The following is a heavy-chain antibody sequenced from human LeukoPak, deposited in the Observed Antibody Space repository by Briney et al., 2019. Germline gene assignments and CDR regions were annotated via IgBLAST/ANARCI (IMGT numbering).Heavy chain of an antibody. D-gene: IGHD3-22*01. CDR1: GGSLSGYY. Sequence: SETLSLTCAVYGGSLSGYYWSWIRQPPGKGLEWIGEINHSGSTNYNPSLKSRVTISVDTSKNQFSLKLSSVTAADTAVYYCASSRGYYDSSGYYYDGLDYWGQGTLVTVSS. CDR3: ASSRGYYDSSGYYYDGLDY. V-gene: IGHV4-34*01. J-gene: IGHJ4*02. CDR2: INHSGST.